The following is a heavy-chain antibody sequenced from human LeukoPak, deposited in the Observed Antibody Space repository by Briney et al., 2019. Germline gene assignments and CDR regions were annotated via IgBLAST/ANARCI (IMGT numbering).Heavy chain of an antibody. V-gene: IGHV3-15*01. J-gene: IGHJ3*02. CDR1: GFTFSNAW. Sequence: GGSLRLSCAASGFTFSNAWMSWVRQAPGKGLEWVGRIKSKTDGGTTDYAAPVKGRFTISREDSKNTLYLQMNSLKTEDTAVYYCTTYDFWSVSYAFDIWGQGTMVTVSS. CDR3: TTYDFWSVSYAFDI. CDR2: IKSKTDGGTT. D-gene: IGHD3-3*01.